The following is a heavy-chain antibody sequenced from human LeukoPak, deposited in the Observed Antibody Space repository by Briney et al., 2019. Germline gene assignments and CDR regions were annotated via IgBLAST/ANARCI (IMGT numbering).Heavy chain of an antibody. D-gene: IGHD2-15*01. J-gene: IGHJ6*02. Sequence: SETLSLTCAVYGVSFSSYYWSWVRQPPGKGLEWIGEINHSGSTNYNPSLKSRVTMSVDTSKKQFSLKVSSVNAADTAVYYCAREESQGLITPYYYGMDVWGQGTTVTVSS. CDR3: AREESQGLITPYYYGMDV. V-gene: IGHV4-34*01. CDR2: INHSGST. CDR1: GVSFSSYY.